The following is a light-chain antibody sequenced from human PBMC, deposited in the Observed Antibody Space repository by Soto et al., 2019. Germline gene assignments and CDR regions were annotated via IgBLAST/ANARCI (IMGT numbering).Light chain of an antibody. CDR3: SSYAGSNNLV. CDR2: EVT. CDR1: NSDIGDYNY. Sequence: QSALTQPPSASGSPGQSVTISCTGNNSDIGDYNYVSWFQQHPGKAPKLIIYEVTKRPSGVPDRFSGYKSGNTASLTVSGLQAEDEAYYYCSSYAGSNNLVFGGGTKLTAL. V-gene: IGLV2-8*01. J-gene: IGLJ3*02.